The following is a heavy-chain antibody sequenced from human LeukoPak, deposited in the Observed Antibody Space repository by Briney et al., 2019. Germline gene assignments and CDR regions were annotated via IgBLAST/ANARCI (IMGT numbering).Heavy chain of an antibody. CDR3: ARDLATMVRVFDY. CDR1: GYTFTSYA. V-gene: IGHV1-3*01. CDR2: INAGNGNT. J-gene: IGHJ4*02. Sequence: ASVKVSCKASGYTFTSYAMHWVRQAPGQRLEWMGWINAGNGNTKYSQKFQGRVTITRDTSASTAYMELSSLRSEDTAVYYCARDLATMVRVFDYWGQGTLVTVSS. D-gene: IGHD3-10*01.